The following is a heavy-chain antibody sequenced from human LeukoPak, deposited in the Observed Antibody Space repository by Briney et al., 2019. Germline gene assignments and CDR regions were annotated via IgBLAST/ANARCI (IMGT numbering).Heavy chain of an antibody. D-gene: IGHD5-18*01. J-gene: IGHJ5*02. Sequence: GGSLRLSCAASGFTFSSYGMSWVRQAPGKGLEWVSAISGSGGSTYYADSVKGRFTISRDNSKNTLYLQMNSLRAEDTAVYYCARGRGYSQSNWVDPWGQGTMVTVSA. CDR1: GFTFSSYG. CDR2: ISGSGGST. V-gene: IGHV3-23*01. CDR3: ARGRGYSQSNWVDP.